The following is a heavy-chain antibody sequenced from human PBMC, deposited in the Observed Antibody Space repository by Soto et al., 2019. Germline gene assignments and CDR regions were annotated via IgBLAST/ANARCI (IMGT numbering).Heavy chain of an antibody. CDR1: GFTLSSYW. D-gene: IGHD3-3*02. CDR2: IKKDGSEK. CDR3: ARDRIRYAFDI. J-gene: IGHJ3*02. V-gene: IGHV3-7*01. Sequence: EVQLVESGGGLVQPGGSLRLSCVASGFTLSSYWMSWVRQAPGKGLEWVANIKKDGSEKNYVDSVKGRLTSSKDNAKNSLYLQMNSLRAEDTAVYYCARDRIRYAFDIWGQGTRVTVSS.